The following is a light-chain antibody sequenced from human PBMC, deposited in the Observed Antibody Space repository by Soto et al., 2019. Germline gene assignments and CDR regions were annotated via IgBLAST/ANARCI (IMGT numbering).Light chain of an antibody. CDR3: QQYNSYPYT. J-gene: IGKJ2*01. Sequence: EIVLTQSPGTLCLSPGEGATLSCRASQSISSNSLAWYQHKPGQAPRLLIYGASIRATGIPDRFSGSGSGTDFTLTISRLEPEDFAVYYCQQYNSYPYTFGQGTKLKIK. V-gene: IGKV3-20*01. CDR2: GAS. CDR1: QSISSNS.